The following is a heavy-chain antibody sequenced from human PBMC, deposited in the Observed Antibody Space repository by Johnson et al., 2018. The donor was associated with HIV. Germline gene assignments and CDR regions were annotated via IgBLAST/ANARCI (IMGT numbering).Heavy chain of an antibody. D-gene: IGHD1-26*01. CDR2: ISWNSGSM. CDR1: GFTFDDYA. Sequence: VQLVESGGGLVQPGRSLRLSCAASGFTFDDYAMHWVRQAPGKGLEWVSGISWNSGSMGYADSVKGRFTISRDNAKNSLYLQMNSLRAEDTAFYYCVKDTYSGSYPGAFDIWGQGSMVTVSS. CDR3: VKDTYSGSYPGAFDI. V-gene: IGHV3-9*01. J-gene: IGHJ3*02.